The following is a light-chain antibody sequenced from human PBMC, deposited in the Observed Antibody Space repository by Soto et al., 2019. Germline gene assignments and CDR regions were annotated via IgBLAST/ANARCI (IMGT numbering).Light chain of an antibody. CDR3: EHYDNLPLS. V-gene: IGKV1-33*01. CDR1: QDLSKY. CDR2: DAS. Sequence: IQMTQSPSSLSASVGDRVTITCQASQDLSKYLNWYQQKPGQAPKLLIYDASNLETGVPSRFGGTESGTDFTFTISTLQPDDIATYYCEHYDNLPLSFGGGTKVEIK. J-gene: IGKJ4*01.